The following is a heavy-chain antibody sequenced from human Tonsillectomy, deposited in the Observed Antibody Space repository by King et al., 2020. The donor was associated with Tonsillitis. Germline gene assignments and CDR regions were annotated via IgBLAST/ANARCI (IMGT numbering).Heavy chain of an antibody. J-gene: IGHJ6*02. CDR1: GYTFTGYY. Sequence: QWQLVQSGAEVKKPGASVKVSCKASGYTFTGYYMHWVRQAPGQGLEWMGWINPNSGGTNYAQKFQGRVTMTRDTSISTAYMELSRLRSDDTAVYYCARGPYYDFWGGPMDVWGQGTTVTVSS. V-gene: IGHV1-2*02. D-gene: IGHD3-3*01. CDR2: INPNSGGT. CDR3: ARGPYYDFWGGPMDV.